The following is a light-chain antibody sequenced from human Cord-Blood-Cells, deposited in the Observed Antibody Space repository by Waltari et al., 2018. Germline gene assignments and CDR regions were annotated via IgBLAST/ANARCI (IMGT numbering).Light chain of an antibody. CDR1: NIGSKS. J-gene: IGLJ1*01. Sequence: SSVLTQPPSVSVAPGKTARITCGGNNIGSKSVHWYQQKPGQAPVLFVYDDSDRPSGIPERFSGSNSGNTATLTISRVEAGDEADYYCQLWDSSSDHYVFGTGTKVTVL. CDR2: DDS. CDR3: QLWDSSSDHYV. V-gene: IGLV3-21*03.